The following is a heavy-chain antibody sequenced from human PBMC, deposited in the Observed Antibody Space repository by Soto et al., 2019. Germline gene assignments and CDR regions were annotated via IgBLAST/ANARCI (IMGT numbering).Heavy chain of an antibody. J-gene: IGHJ4*02. D-gene: IGHD3-22*01. V-gene: IGHV3-30*18. Sequence: QLVESGGGVVQPGRSLRLSCAASGFTFSSYGMHWVRQAPGKGLEWVAVISYDGSNKYYTDSVKGRFTISRDNSKNTLYLEMNSLSVEDTAVYYCAKISAGYYDSSAYYYLGDYWGQGTLVTVSS. CDR1: GFTFSSYG. CDR2: ISYDGSNK. CDR3: AKISAGYYDSSAYYYLGDY.